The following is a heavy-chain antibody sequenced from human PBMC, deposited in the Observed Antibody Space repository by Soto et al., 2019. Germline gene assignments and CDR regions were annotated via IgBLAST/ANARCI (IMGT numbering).Heavy chain of an antibody. Sequence: QVQLVQSGAEVKTPGSSVKVSCKASGGTLSDYAISWVRQAPGQGLEWMGGIMPTVDSANYAQNFQGRLTISAEESTSTANLELSSLTSDDTAVYYCAVAAVGEIMAQESSGMAVWGQGTTVIVSS. D-gene: IGHD3-16*01. J-gene: IGHJ6*02. CDR2: IMPTVDSA. CDR1: GGTLSDYA. V-gene: IGHV1-69*01. CDR3: AVAAVGEIMAQESSGMAV.